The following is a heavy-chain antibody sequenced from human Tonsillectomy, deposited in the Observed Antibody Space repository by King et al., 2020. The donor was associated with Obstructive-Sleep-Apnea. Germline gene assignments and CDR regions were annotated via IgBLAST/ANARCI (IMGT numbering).Heavy chain of an antibody. V-gene: IGHV3-30*02. J-gene: IGHJ4*02. CDR1: GFTFSTYG. CDR3: AKVRDIVVVAAATNFDY. CDR2: IRFDGSNQ. D-gene: IGHD2-15*01. Sequence: QLVQSGGGVVQPGGSLRLSCAASGFTFSTYGMHWVRQAPGKGLEWVAFIRFDGSNQYYADSVKGRFTISRDNSRNTLYLQMNSLRAEDTAVYYCAKVRDIVVVAAATNFDYWGQGTLVTVSS.